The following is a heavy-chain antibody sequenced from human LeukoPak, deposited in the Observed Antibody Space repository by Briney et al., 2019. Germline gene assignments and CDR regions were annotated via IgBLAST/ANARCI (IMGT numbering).Heavy chain of an antibody. CDR2: ISSSSSYI. CDR3: ARGPVHTDMLLGYMDV. D-gene: IGHD1-1*01. Sequence: GGSLRLACAASGFTFREYIMKWVRQAPGKGLEWVSYISSSSSYIYYADSVKGRFTVSRDSDTNSLFLQMNSLRAEDTAVYFCARGPVHTDMLLGYMDVWGKGTTVTVSS. CDR1: GFTFREYI. V-gene: IGHV3-21*06. J-gene: IGHJ6*03.